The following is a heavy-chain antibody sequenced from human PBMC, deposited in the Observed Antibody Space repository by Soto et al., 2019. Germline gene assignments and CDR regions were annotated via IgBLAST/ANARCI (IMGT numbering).Heavy chain of an antibody. Sequence: PRLSCAASGLTFSDYYMSWIRQAPGKGLEWVSYISSSGSTIYYADSVKGRFTISRDNAKNSLYLQMNSLRAEDTAGYYCARARRGVGVLYGMDVWGQGTTVTVSS. V-gene: IGHV3-11*01. CDR2: ISSSGSTI. J-gene: IGHJ6*02. CDR3: ARARRGVGVLYGMDV. CDR1: GLTFSDYY. D-gene: IGHD3-10*01.